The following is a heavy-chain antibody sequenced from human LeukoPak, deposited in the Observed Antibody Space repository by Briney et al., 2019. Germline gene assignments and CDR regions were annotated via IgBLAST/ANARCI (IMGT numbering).Heavy chain of an antibody. V-gene: IGHV4-34*01. J-gene: IGHJ4*02. D-gene: IGHD4-17*01. CDR2: INHSGST. CDR1: GGSFSGYS. Sequence: PSETPSLTCAVYGGSFSGYSWCWIRQPPGKGLEWIGEINHSGSTYYDPSLKSRVTISVDMSKNQFSLKLTSVTAADTAVYYCARAHYRDYGGSDYWGQGTLVTVSS. CDR3: ARAHYRDYGGSDY.